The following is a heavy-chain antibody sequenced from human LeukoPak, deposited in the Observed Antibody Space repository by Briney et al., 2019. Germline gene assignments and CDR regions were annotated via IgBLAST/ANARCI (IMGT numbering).Heavy chain of an antibody. V-gene: IGHV4-59*01. CDR3: ARETTLTGYSSGLGFNY. J-gene: IGHJ4*02. CDR2: IYDSGTT. CDR1: GGSISGWY. D-gene: IGHD6-19*01. Sequence: SETLSLTCAVSGGSISGWYWSWIRQPPGKGLEWIGHIYDSGTTNYNPSLKSRVTMSVDSSKNQFSLKLTSVTAADTAVYYCARETTLTGYSSGLGFNYWGQGTLVTVSS.